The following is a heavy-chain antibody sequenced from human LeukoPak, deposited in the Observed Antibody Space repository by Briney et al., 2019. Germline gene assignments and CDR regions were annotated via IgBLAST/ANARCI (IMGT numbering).Heavy chain of an antibody. CDR3: AIESYGDDYGEAELDY. CDR1: GGSISSSSYY. Sequence: PSETLSLTCTVSGGSISSSSYYWDWIRQPPGKGLEWIGSIYYSGSTYYNPSLKSRVTISVDTSKNQFSLKLSSVTAADTAVYYCAIESYGDDYGEAELDYWGQGTLVTVSS. J-gene: IGHJ4*02. CDR2: IYYSGST. D-gene: IGHD4-17*01. V-gene: IGHV4-39*01.